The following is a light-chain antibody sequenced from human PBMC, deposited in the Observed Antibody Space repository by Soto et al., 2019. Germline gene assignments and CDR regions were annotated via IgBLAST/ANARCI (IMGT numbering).Light chain of an antibody. Sequence: DIVMTQSPDSLAVSLGERATINCKSSQTVLDSSNNRDYLTWYQQKPGQPPKLLIYWASTREIGVPERSSGSGSGTDFTLTISSLQAEDVAVYYCQQNYRTPRTFGHGTRVEIK. V-gene: IGKV4-1*01. CDR1: QTVLDSSNNRDY. CDR2: WAS. CDR3: QQNYRTPRT. J-gene: IGKJ1*01.